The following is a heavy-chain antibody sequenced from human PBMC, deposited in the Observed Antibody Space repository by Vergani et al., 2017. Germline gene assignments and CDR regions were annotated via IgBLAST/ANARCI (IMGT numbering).Heavy chain of an antibody. CDR1: GGTFSSYA. CDR2: IIPIFGTA. D-gene: IGHD2-21*02. J-gene: IGHJ6*02. V-gene: IGHV1-69*13. Sequence: QVQLVQSGAEVKKPGSSVKVSCKASGGTFSSYAISWVRQAPGQGLEWMGRIIPIFGTANYAQKFQGRVTITADESTSTAYMELTSLRSQDTAVYYCARDPRGYGGDPEDYYYGMDVWGLGTTVTVSS. CDR3: ARDPRGYGGDPEDYYYGMDV.